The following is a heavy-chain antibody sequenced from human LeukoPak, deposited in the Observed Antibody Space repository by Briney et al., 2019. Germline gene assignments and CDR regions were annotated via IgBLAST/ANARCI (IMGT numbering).Heavy chain of an antibody. J-gene: IGHJ4*02. CDR1: GFTFSSYW. CDR3: ARRHEVRGVIRPGFDY. Sequence: GGSLRLSCAASGFTFSSYWMHWVRQAPGKGLEWVSVIYSGGSTYYADSVKGRFTISRDNSKNTLYLQMNSLRAEDTAVYYCARRHEVRGVIRPGFDYWGQGTLVTVSS. D-gene: IGHD3-10*01. CDR2: IYSGGST. V-gene: IGHV3-66*04.